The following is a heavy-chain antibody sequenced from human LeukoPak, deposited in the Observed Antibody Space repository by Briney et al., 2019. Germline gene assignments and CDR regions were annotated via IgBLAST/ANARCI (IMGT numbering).Heavy chain of an antibody. CDR3: AKQFLGAN. CDR1: GLIFSSLA. J-gene: IGHJ4*02. V-gene: IGHV3-23*01. D-gene: IGHD4/OR15-4a*01. Sequence: GGSLRLSCAASGLIFSSLAMTWVRQAPGKGLEWVSTINAVDANTYYADSVKGRFTVSRDNSRNTLYLQMNSLRAEDTAVYYCAKQFLGANWGQGTLVIVSS. CDR2: INAVDANT.